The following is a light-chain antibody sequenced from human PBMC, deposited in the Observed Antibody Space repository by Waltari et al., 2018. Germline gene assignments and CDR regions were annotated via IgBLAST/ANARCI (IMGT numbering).Light chain of an antibody. CDR2: DVS. CDR1: SSDVGGYNY. J-gene: IGLJ1*01. Sequence: QSALTQTASVSGSTGQSINISCTGPSSDVGGYNYVSWYQQHPAKAPKLMIYDVSNRPSGVSNRFSGSKSGNTASLTISGLQAEDEADYYCSSYTSSTFYVFGTGTKVTVL. CDR3: SSYTSSTFYV. V-gene: IGLV2-14*03.